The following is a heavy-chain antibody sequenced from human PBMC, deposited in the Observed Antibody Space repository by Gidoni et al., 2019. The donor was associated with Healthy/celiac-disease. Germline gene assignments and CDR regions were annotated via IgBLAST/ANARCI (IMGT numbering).Heavy chain of an antibody. CDR1: GFTFTSGW. CDR2: ITRDGSST. D-gene: IGHD6-6*01. Sequence: EVQLVESGGGLVQPGGSLRLSCAASGFTFTSGWMPWVRPSPVKGLVWVSRITRDGSSTPYASFVKGRFTISRDTAKNTLYLQLNSLRAEDTAVYYCARRDGTSSSGWYFDLWGRGTLFTVSS. J-gene: IGHJ2*01. CDR3: ARRDGTSSSGWYFDL. V-gene: IGHV3-74*01.